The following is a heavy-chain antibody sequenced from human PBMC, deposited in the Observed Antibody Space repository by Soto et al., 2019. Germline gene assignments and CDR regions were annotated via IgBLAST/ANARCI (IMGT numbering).Heavy chain of an antibody. Sequence: SQTLSLTCAISGDSVSSNSAAWNWIRQSPSRGLEWLGRTYYRSKWYNDYAVSVKSRITINPDTSKNQFSLQLNSVTPEDTAVYYCARNSIQRGVTWSKQYYYYMDVWGKGTTVTVSS. CDR1: GDSVSSNSAA. J-gene: IGHJ6*03. D-gene: IGHD3-10*01. CDR3: ARNSIQRGVTWSKQYYYYMDV. V-gene: IGHV6-1*01. CDR2: TYYRSKWYN.